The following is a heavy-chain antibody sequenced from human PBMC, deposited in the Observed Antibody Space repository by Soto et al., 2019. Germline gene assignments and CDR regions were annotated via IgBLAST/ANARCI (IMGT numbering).Heavy chain of an antibody. Sequence: QVQLVQSGAEVKKPGSSVKVSCKASRGTFSSYTISWVRQAPGQGLEWMGRIIPMYGLAQYTQKFQGRVTITADKSTSTAYMELSSLRSEDTAVYYCAAGDFDHWGQGTLVTVSS. CDR3: AAGDFDH. D-gene: IGHD6-13*01. CDR2: IIPMYGLA. V-gene: IGHV1-69*02. J-gene: IGHJ4*02. CDR1: RGTFSSYT.